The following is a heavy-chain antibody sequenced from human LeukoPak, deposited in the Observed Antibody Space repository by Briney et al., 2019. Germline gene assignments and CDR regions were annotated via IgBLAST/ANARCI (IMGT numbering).Heavy chain of an antibody. CDR1: GFTFSTYW. CDR2: IKQDGSEK. CDR3: ARDLEEFDY. J-gene: IGHJ4*02. V-gene: IGHV3-7*01. Sequence: GGSLRLSCAASGFTFSTYWMTWVRQVPGKGLEWVANIKQDGSEKNYVDYVKGRFTISRDNAKNSLYLQMNSLRAEDTAVYFCARDLEEFDYWGQGTLVTVSS.